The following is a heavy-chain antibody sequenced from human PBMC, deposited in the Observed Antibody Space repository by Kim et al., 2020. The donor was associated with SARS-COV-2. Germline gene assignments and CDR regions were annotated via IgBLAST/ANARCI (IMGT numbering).Heavy chain of an antibody. Sequence: SVKVSCKASGGTFSSYAISWVRQAPGQGLEWMGRIIPILGIANYAQKFQGRVTITADKSTSTAYMELSSLRSEDTAVYYCAREEITMIVEGGGAFDIWGQGTMVTVSS. CDR2: IIPILGIA. V-gene: IGHV1-69*04. CDR3: AREEITMIVEGGGAFDI. J-gene: IGHJ3*02. D-gene: IGHD3-22*01. CDR1: GGTFSSYA.